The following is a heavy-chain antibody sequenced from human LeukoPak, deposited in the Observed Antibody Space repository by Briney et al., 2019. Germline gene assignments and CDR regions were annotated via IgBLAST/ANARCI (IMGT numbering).Heavy chain of an antibody. CDR2: INRSGST. CDR3: ARVLIPIRGNWFDP. V-gene: IGHV4-34*01. D-gene: IGHD3-16*01. J-gene: IGHJ5*02. Sequence: SETLSLTCAVYGGSFSGYYWSWIRQPPGKGLEWIGEINRSGSTNYNPSLKSRVTISVDTSKNQFSLKLSSVTAADTAVYYCARVLIPIRGNWFDPWGQGTLVTVSS. CDR1: GGSFSGYY.